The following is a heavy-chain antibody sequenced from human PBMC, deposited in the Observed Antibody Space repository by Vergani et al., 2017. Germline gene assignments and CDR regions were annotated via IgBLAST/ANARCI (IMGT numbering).Heavy chain of an antibody. CDR2: IIPILGIA. D-gene: IGHD2-15*01. CDR3: ARDLNVVAMRGGFDY. J-gene: IGHJ4*02. V-gene: IGHV1-69*04. Sequence: QVQLVQSGAEVKKPGSSVKVSCKASGGTFSSYAISWVRQAPGQGLEWMGRIIPILGIANYAQKFQGRVTSTADESPSTAYMELSSLRSEDTAVYYCARDLNVVAMRGGFDYWGQGTLVTVSS. CDR1: GGTFSSYA.